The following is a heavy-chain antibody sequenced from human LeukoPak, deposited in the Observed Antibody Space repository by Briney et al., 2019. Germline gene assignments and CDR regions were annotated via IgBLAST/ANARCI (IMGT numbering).Heavy chain of an antibody. J-gene: IGHJ4*02. V-gene: IGHV3-9*01. Sequence: GGSLRLSCAASGFTFDDYAMHWVRQAPGKGLEWVSGISWNSGSIGYADSVKGRFTISRDNSKNTLYLQMNSLRAEDTAVYYCAKDLYDYGEYNPFDYWGQGTLVTVSS. CDR2: ISWNSGSI. CDR3: AKDLYDYGEYNPFDY. CDR1: GFTFDDYA. D-gene: IGHD4-17*01.